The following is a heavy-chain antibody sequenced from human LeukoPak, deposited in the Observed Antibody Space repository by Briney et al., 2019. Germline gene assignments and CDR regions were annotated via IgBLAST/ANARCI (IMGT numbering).Heavy chain of an antibody. CDR1: GDSISSYY. CDR2: IYYSGST. V-gene: IGHV4-59*08. CDR3: ARRSYYDSSGYYYYYYGMDV. D-gene: IGHD3-22*01. Sequence: SETLSLTCTVSGDSISSYYWSWIRQPPGKRLEWIGYIYYSGSTNYNPSLKSRVTISVDTSKNQFSLKLSSVTAADTAVYYCARRSYYDSSGYYYYYYGMDVWGQGTTVTVSS. J-gene: IGHJ6*02.